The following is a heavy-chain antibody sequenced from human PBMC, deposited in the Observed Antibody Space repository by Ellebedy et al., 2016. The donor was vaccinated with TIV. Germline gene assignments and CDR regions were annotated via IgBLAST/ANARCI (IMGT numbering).Heavy chain of an antibody. CDR1: GDSISRSSSY. D-gene: IGHD3-10*01. V-gene: IGHV4-39*01. CDR3: ARWFGELLYVRWFDP. J-gene: IGHJ5*02. CDR2: VYYSGST. Sequence: SETLSFTCTVYGDSISRSSSYWGWIRQPPGKGLEWIGSVYYSGSTDYNPSLKSRVTISADTSKNQFSLRLSSVTAADTAVYYCARWFGELLYVRWFDPWGQGTLVSVSS.